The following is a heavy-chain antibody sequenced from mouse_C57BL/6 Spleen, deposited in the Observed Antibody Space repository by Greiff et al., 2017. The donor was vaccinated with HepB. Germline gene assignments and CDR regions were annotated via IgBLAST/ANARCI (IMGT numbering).Heavy chain of an antibody. J-gene: IGHJ4*01. D-gene: IGHD2-4*01. Sequence: EVMLVESGGGLVKPGGSLKLSCAASGFTFSSYAMSWVRQTPEKRLEWVATISDGGSYTYYPDNVKGRFTISRDNAKNNLYLQMSHLKSEDTAMYYCARERDDYDENYYAMDYWGQGTSVTVSS. V-gene: IGHV5-4*01. CDR3: ARERDDYDENYYAMDY. CDR2: ISDGGSYT. CDR1: GFTFSSYA.